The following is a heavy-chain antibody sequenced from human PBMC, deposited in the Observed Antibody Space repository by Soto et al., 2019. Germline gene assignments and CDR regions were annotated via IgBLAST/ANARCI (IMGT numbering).Heavy chain of an antibody. V-gene: IGHV1-69*13. CDR1: GGTFSSYA. CDR3: ERRRAAARPLDYCCYCGMDF. J-gene: IGHJ6*02. CDR2: IIPIFGTA. D-gene: IGHD6-6*01. Sequence: ASVKVSCKASGGTFSSYAISCVRQAPRQGLEGMGGIIPIFGTANYAQKFQGRVTITADESTSTAYMELSRLRSEDTAVYYCERRRAAARPLDYCCYCGMDFWGQGTTVTVSS.